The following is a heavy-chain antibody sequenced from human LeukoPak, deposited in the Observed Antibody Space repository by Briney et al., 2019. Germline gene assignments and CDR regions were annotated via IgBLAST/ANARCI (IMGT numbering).Heavy chain of an antibody. V-gene: IGHV4-34*01. D-gene: IGHD3-16*02. CDR1: GASFSDHY. Sequence: SETLSLTCAVYGASFSDHYWIWIRQSPVKGLEWIGEIYHSGSTNYNPSLKSRAIISVDTSKQQFSLRLTSMTAADAAVYYCARASVTFGGVNVNPWGQGTLVTVSS. CDR2: IYHSGST. CDR3: ARASVTFGGVNVNP. J-gene: IGHJ5*02.